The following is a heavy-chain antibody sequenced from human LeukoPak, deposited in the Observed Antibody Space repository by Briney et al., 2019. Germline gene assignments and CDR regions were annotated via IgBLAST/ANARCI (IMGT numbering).Heavy chain of an antibody. Sequence: PGSSVKVSCKASGGTFSSYAINWVRQAPGQGLEWMGGIIPIFGTTNYAQKFQGRVTITADESTSTAYMELSSLTSEDTAVYFCARGPLTVTAYYYYYMDVWGKGTTVTVSS. V-gene: IGHV1-69*01. D-gene: IGHD4-11*01. CDR3: ARGPLTVTAYYYYYMDV. J-gene: IGHJ6*03. CDR1: GGTFSSYA. CDR2: IIPIFGTT.